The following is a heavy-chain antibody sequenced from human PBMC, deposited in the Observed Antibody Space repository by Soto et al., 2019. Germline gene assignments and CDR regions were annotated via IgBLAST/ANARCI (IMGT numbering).Heavy chain of an antibody. Sequence: GASVKVSCKASGYTFTSYGISWVRQAPGQGLEWMGWISAYNGNTNYAQKLQGRVTMTTDTSTSTAYMELRSLRSDDTAVYYCAGDPDIAAAVHDAFDIWGQGTMVTVSS. V-gene: IGHV1-18*01. CDR3: AGDPDIAAAVHDAFDI. D-gene: IGHD6-13*01. CDR1: GYTFTSYG. J-gene: IGHJ3*02. CDR2: ISAYNGNT.